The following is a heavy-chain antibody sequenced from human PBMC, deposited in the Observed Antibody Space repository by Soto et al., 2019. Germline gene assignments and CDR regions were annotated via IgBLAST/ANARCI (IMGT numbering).Heavy chain of an antibody. D-gene: IGHD2-21*02. Sequence: GESLKIACKASGYNFTNYWITWVRRVPGKGLEWMGRIDPHDSYANYNPSFEGHVTLSVDKSVATASLQWRNLKASDTGIYYCARLDCGTDCRQYFFDFWGQGTLVTVSS. CDR3: ARLDCGTDCRQYFFDF. CDR2: IDPHDSYA. J-gene: IGHJ4*02. V-gene: IGHV5-10-1*01. CDR1: GYNFTNYW.